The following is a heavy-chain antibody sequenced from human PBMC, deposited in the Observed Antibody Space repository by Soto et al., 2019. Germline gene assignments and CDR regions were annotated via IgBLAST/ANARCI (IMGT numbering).Heavy chain of an antibody. V-gene: IGHV3-49*03. J-gene: IGHJ4*02. CDR3: TRERGVGYDYIWGSYPDY. D-gene: IGHD3-16*01. Sequence: GGSLRLSCTASGFTFGDYAMSWFRQAPGKGLEWVGFIRSKAYGGTTEYAASVKGRFTISRDDSKSIAYLQMNSLKTEDTAVYYCTRERGVGYDYIWGSYPDYWGQGTLVTVSS. CDR1: GFTFGDYA. CDR2: IRSKAYGGTT.